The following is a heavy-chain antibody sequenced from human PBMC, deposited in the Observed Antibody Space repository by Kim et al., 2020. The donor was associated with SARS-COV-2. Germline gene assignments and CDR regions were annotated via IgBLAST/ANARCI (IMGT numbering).Heavy chain of an antibody. D-gene: IGHD3-16*01. Sequence: GGSLRLSCAASGFTFSSYAMHWVRQAPGKGLEWVAVISYDGSNKYYADSVKGRFTISRDNSKNTLYLQMNSLRAEDTAVYYCARAGGGFDYWGQGTLVTVSS. CDR2: ISYDGSNK. CDR1: GFTFSSYA. V-gene: IGHV3-30-3*01. CDR3: ARAGGGFDY. J-gene: IGHJ4*02.